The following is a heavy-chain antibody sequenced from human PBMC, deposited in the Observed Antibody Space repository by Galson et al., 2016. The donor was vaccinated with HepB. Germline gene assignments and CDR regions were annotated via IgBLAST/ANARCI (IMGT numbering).Heavy chain of an antibody. V-gene: IGHV1-2*02. J-gene: IGHJ4*02. D-gene: IGHD3-3*01. CDR1: GYTFAFYY. CDR3: ASVRSGYYVFDY. Sequence: SVKVSCKASGYTFAFYYLHWVRQAPGQGLEWMAWINPNSGGTNYAQKFQGRVTITRDHTISTVYMHLKRLRTDDTAVYSCASVRSGYYVFDYWGQGSLVTVSS. CDR2: INPNSGGT.